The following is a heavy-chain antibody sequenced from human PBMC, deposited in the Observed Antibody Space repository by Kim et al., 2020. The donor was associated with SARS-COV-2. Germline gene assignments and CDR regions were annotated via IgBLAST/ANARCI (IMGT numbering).Heavy chain of an antibody. Sequence: SETLSLTCTVSGGSISSSSYYWGWIRQPPGKGLEWIGSIYYSGSTYYNPSLKSRVTISVDTSKNQFSLKLSSVTAADTAVYYCARQSIINYYGSGSYGYWGQGTLVTVSS. CDR2: IYYSGST. CDR3: ARQSIINYYGSGSYGY. J-gene: IGHJ4*02. D-gene: IGHD3-10*01. V-gene: IGHV4-39*01. CDR1: GGSISSSSYY.